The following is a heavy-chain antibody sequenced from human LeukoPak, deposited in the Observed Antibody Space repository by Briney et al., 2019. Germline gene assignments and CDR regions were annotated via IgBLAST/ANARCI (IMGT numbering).Heavy chain of an antibody. CDR1: GYTFTSYD. D-gene: IGHD3-22*01. V-gene: IGHV1-8*01. Sequence: ASVKVSCKASGYTFTSYDINWVRQATGQVLEWMGWMNPNSGNTGYAQKFQGRVTMTRNTSISTAYMELSSLRSEDTAVYYCARVSTDYYDSSGYSYWGQGTLVTVSS. CDR2: MNPNSGNT. J-gene: IGHJ4*02. CDR3: ARVSTDYYDSSGYSY.